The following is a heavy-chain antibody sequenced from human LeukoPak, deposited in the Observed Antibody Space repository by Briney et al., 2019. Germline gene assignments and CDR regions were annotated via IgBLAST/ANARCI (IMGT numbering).Heavy chain of an antibody. D-gene: IGHD2-15*01. V-gene: IGHV3-11*04. Sequence: PGGSLRLSCAASGFIFSDYYINWIRQAPGKGLEWLSYISNSGDIISYADSVKGRFTISRDNAKNSLYLQMNSLRAEDTAVYYCARGGGYCSGGSCAALFDYWGQGTLVTVSS. CDR2: ISNSGDII. CDR3: ARGGGYCSGGSCAALFDY. CDR1: GFIFSDYY. J-gene: IGHJ4*02.